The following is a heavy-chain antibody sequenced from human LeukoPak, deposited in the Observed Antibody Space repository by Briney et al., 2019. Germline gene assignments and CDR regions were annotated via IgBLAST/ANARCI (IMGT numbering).Heavy chain of an antibody. CDR2: INPNSGGT. CDR1: GYTFTGYY. J-gene: IGHJ4*02. Sequence: ASVKVSCKASGYTFTGYYMHWVRQAPGQGLEWMGWINPNSGGTNYAQKFQGRVTMTGDTSISTAYMELSRLRSDDTAVYYCARDVPKPPDYYGSGSLYPYWGQGTLVTVSS. D-gene: IGHD3-10*01. CDR3: ARDVPKPPDYYGSGSLYPY. V-gene: IGHV1-2*02.